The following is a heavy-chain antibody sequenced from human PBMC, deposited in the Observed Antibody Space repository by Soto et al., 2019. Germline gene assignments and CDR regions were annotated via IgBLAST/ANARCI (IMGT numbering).Heavy chain of an antibody. CDR2: ISYRDNTK. J-gene: IGHJ6*02. Sequence: LRLSCVASGFTFSDYYMSWIRQAPGKGLEWVSYISYRDNTKYYADSVKGRFTISRDNAKNSLYLQMNSLRAEDTDVYYCAIVGRDGYNSRAPWYYYGMDVWGQGTTVTVSS. CDR3: AIVGRDGYNSRAPWYYYGMDV. V-gene: IGHV3-11*01. CDR1: GFTFSDYY. D-gene: IGHD5-12*01.